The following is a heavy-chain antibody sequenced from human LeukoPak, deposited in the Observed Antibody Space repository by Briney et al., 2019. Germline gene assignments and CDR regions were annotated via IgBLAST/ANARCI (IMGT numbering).Heavy chain of an antibody. CDR2: INHSGST. CDR1: GGSFSGYY. D-gene: IGHD2-2*01. Sequence: PSETLSLTCAVYGGSFSGYYWSWIRQPPGKGLEWIGEINHSGSTNYNPSLKSRVTISVDTSKNQFPLKLSTVTAADTAVYYCASSHQYLFDPWGQGTLVTVSS. CDR3: ASSHQYLFDP. J-gene: IGHJ5*02. V-gene: IGHV4-34*01.